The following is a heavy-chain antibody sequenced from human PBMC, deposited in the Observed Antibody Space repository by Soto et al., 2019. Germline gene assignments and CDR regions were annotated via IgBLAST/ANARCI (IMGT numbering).Heavy chain of an antibody. D-gene: IGHD3-10*01. J-gene: IGHJ6*02. CDR3: ARGQLVWYGDLTPYHRDMDV. CDR2: ISHDGGT. V-gene: IGHV4-34*02. Sequence: QVQLQQWGAGLLRPSETLSLTCAFYGGSFDDFYWSWVRQSPGKGLEWVGEISHDGGTNYSPSLARRVSISVDTSKNQSSLHLRSVTAADTGLYYCARGQLVWYGDLTPYHRDMDVWGQGTTVTVSS. CDR1: GGSFDDFY.